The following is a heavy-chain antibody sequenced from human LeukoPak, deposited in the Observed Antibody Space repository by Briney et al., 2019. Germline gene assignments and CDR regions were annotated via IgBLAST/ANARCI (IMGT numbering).Heavy chain of an antibody. J-gene: IGHJ4*02. CDR3: ARVSYYYDSSGYPFDY. V-gene: IGHV4-4*07. CDR2: IYTSGST. CDR1: GGSISSYY. Sequence: SETLSLTCTVSGGSISSYYWSWIRQPAGKGLEWIGRIYTSGSTNYNPSLKSRVTISVDTSKNQFSLKLSSVTAADTAVYYCARVSYYYDSSGYPFDYWGQGTLVTVSS. D-gene: IGHD3-22*01.